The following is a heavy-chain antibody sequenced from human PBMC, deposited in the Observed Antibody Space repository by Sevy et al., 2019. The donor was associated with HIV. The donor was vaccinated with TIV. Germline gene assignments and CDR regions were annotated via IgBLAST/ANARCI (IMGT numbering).Heavy chain of an antibody. CDR2: ISGSGGST. J-gene: IGHJ4*02. CDR1: GFTFSSYA. D-gene: IGHD3-22*01. CDR3: AKSGGESSGYQPPMIDY. Sequence: GGSLRLSCAASGFTFSSYAMSWVRQAPGKGLEWVSAISGSGGSTYYADSVKGRFTISIDNSKNTLYLQMNSLRAEDTAVYYCAKSGGESSGYQPPMIDYWGQGTLVTVSS. V-gene: IGHV3-23*01.